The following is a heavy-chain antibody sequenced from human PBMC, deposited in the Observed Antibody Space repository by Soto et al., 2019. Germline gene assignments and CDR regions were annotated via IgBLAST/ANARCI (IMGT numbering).Heavy chain of an antibody. J-gene: IGHJ6*02. D-gene: IGHD5-18*01. V-gene: IGHV3-23*01. CDR1: GFTFSSYA. Sequence: GESLKISCAASGFTFSSYAMSWVRQAPGKGLEWVSAISGSGGSTYYADSVKGRFTISRDNSKNTLYLQMNSLRAEDTAVYYCAKAERGYSYGYGYYYYGMDVWGQGTTVTVSS. CDR2: ISGSGGST. CDR3: AKAERGYSYGYGYYYYGMDV.